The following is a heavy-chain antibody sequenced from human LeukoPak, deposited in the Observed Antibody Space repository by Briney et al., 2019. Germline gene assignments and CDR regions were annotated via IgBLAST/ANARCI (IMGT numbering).Heavy chain of an antibody. D-gene: IGHD6-19*01. CDR3: ARVEWLVLGIDY. Sequence: PSETLSLTCTVSGGSISSSSYYWGWIRQPPGKGLEWIGSIYYSGSTYYNPSLKSRVTISVDTSKNQFSLKLSSVTAADTAVYYCARVEWLVLGIDYWGQGTLVTVSS. CDR1: GGSISSSSYY. CDR2: IYYSGST. V-gene: IGHV4-39*01. J-gene: IGHJ4*02.